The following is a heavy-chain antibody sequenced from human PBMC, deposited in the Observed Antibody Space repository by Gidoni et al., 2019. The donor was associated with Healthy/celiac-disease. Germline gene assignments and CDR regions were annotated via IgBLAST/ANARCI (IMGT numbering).Heavy chain of an antibody. CDR3: AKDVGRGFLEWLEEPDAFDI. D-gene: IGHD3-3*01. V-gene: IGHV3-23*01. CDR2: ISGSGGST. CDR1: GFTFRSYD. J-gene: IGHJ3*02. Sequence: EVQLLESGGGWVQPGGSLRLSCAASGFTFRSYDMSWVRQAPGKGLEGVAAISGSGGSTYYADSVKGRFTISRDNSKNTLYLQMNSLRAEDTAVYYCAKDVGRGFLEWLEEPDAFDIWGQGTMVTVSS.